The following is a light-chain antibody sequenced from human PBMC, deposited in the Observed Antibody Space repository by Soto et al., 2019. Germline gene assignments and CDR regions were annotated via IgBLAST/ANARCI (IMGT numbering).Light chain of an antibody. J-gene: IGKJ1*01. CDR2: DAS. V-gene: IGKV1-5*01. CDR3: QQYNSYSWT. CDR1: QSISSW. Sequence: DIQMTQSPSTLSASVGERVTIXCRASQSISSWLAWYQQKPGKAPKLLIYDASSLESGVPSRFSGSGSGTEFTLTISSLQPDDFATYYCQQYNSYSWTFGQGTKVDIK.